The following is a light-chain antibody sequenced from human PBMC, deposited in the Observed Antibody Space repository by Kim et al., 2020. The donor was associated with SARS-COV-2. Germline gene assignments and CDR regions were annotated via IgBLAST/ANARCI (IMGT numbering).Light chain of an antibody. J-gene: IGKJ2*01. CDR2: GTS. V-gene: IGKV3-20*01. CDR3: QQYETSPYT. Sequence: EIMLTQSPGTLSLSPGERATLSCRASQSVTSSYLAWYQQKPGQAPRLLIYGTSSRATGIPDRFSGSGSGTDFTLTISRLEPEDFAVYYCQQYETSPYTFGQGTKLEI. CDR1: QSVTSSY.